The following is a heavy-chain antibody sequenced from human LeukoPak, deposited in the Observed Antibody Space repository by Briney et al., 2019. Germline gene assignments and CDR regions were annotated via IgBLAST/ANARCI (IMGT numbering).Heavy chain of an antibody. V-gene: IGHV3-11*01. Sequence: GGSLRLSCAASGFTFSDYYMSWIRQAPGKGLEWVSYISSSGSTIYYADSVKGRFTISRDNAKNSLYLQMNSLRAEDTAVYYCAIGFFVVVPAATGWFDPWGQGTLVTVSS. CDR1: GFTFSDYY. CDR2: ISSSGSTI. D-gene: IGHD2-2*01. J-gene: IGHJ5*02. CDR3: AIGFFVVVPAATGWFDP.